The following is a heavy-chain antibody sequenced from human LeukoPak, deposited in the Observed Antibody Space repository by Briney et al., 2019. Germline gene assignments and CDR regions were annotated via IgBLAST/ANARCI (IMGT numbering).Heavy chain of an antibody. D-gene: IGHD1-1*01. CDR3: ARGENDFYYYYYMDV. J-gene: IGHJ6*03. CDR1: GGSFSGYY. Sequence: SETLSLTCAVYGGSFSGYYWSWIRQPPGKGLEWIGEINHSGSTNYNPSLKSRVTISVDTSKNQFSLKLSSVTAADTAVYYCARGENDFYYYYYMDVWGKGTTVTVSS. CDR2: INHSGST. V-gene: IGHV4-34*01.